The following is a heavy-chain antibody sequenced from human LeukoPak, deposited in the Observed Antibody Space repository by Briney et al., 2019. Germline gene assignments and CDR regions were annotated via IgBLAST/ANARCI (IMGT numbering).Heavy chain of an antibody. J-gene: IGHJ3*02. CDR3: ARLGSTFDT. Sequence: SETLSLTCTVSGGSISSSSYYWTWIRQPPGKGLEWIGYIFYSGGSNYNPSLKSRVTISVDTSKNHFSLKLSSVTAADTAVYYCARLGSTFDTWGQGTMVTVSS. CDR2: IFYSGGS. V-gene: IGHV4-61*03. CDR1: GGSISSSSYY. D-gene: IGHD2-2*01.